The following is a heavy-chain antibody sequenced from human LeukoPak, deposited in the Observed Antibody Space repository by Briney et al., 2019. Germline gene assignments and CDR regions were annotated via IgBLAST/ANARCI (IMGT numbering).Heavy chain of an antibody. D-gene: IGHD4-17*01. V-gene: IGHV3-48*03. CDR3: ARAYGDYYYYYGMDV. J-gene: IGHJ6*02. CDR1: GFTFSSYE. Sequence: GGSLRLSCAASGFTFSSYEMNWVRQAPGKGLEWASYISSSGSTIYYADSVKGRFTISRDNAKNSLYLQMNSLRAEDTAVYYCARAYGDYYYYYGMDVWGQGTTVTVSS. CDR2: ISSSGSTI.